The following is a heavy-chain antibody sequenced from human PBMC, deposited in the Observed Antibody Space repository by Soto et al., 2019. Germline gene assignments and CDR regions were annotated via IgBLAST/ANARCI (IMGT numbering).Heavy chain of an antibody. V-gene: IGHV1-18*01. CDR3: AREKWGSGSRWLDP. Sequence: ASVKVSCKASGYTFTSYGISWVRQAPGQRLEWMGWISVCNGNTNYAQNLQGRVTINQDTSASTAYMELSSLTSEDTAVYYCAREKWGSGSRWLDPWGQGTLVTVSS. CDR2: ISVCNGNT. J-gene: IGHJ5*02. D-gene: IGHD6-19*01. CDR1: GYTFTSYG.